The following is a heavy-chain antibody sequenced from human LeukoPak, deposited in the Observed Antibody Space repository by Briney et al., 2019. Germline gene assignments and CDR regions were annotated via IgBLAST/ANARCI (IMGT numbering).Heavy chain of an antibody. CDR3: ARDRGWELRWFELDY. J-gene: IGHJ4*02. D-gene: IGHD1-26*01. Sequence: ASVKVSCKASGYTFTSYGINWVRQAPGQGLEWMGIINPSGGSTSYAQKFQGRVTMTRDMSTSTVYMELSSLRSEDTAVYYCARDRGWELRWFELDYWGQGTLVTVSS. CDR2: INPSGGST. V-gene: IGHV1-46*01. CDR1: GYTFTSYG.